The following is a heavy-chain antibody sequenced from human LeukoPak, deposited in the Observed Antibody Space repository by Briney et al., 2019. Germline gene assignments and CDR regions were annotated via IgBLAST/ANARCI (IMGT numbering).Heavy chain of an antibody. V-gene: IGHV1-46*01. Sequence: GASVKVSCKASGYTFTSYYMHWVRQAPGQGLEWMGIINPSGGSTSYAQKFQGRVTMTRDMSTSTVYMELSSLRSEDTAVYYCARVSESYRAYYDFWSGYYSDGDYYYMDVWGKGTTVTVSS. CDR2: INPSGGST. D-gene: IGHD3-3*01. CDR3: ARVSESYRAYYDFWSGYYSDGDYYYMDV. CDR1: GYTFTSYY. J-gene: IGHJ6*03.